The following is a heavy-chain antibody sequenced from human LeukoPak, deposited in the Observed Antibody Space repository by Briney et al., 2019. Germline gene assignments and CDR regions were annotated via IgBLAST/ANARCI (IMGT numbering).Heavy chain of an antibody. J-gene: IGHJ4*02. Sequence: SETLSLSCAGYGGSFSGYYWSWIRQPPGKGLEWIGEINHSGGTNYNPSLKSRVSISVDTSKNQFSLKLSSVTAADTAVYYCARRGLWSGYYCFDYWGPGTLVTVSS. V-gene: IGHV4-34*01. D-gene: IGHD3-3*01. CDR2: INHSGGT. CDR3: ARRGLWSGYYCFDY. CDR1: GGSFSGYY.